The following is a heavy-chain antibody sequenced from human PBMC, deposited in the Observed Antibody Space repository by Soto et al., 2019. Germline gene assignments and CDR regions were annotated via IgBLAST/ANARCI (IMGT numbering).Heavy chain of an antibody. CDR1: GDSFSNYG. CDR2: ISTYNDNT. CDR3: ARVMVRLFGSGSSRPYGLDV. D-gene: IGHD3-10*01. Sequence: QVQLVQSGAEVKKPGASVKVSCKVSGDSFSNYGFTWVRQAPGQGLEWMGWISTYNDNTNYAQNLQGRVTMTTDTSTTTVYMELRSLISDDTAVYYCARVMVRLFGSGSSRPYGLDVWGQGTTVTVSS. V-gene: IGHV1-18*01. J-gene: IGHJ6*02.